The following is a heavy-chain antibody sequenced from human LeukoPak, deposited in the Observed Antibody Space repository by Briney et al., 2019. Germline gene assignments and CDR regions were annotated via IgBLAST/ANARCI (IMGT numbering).Heavy chain of an antibody. V-gene: IGHV4-59*01. D-gene: IGHD1-1*01. CDR1: GGSISSFS. J-gene: IGHJ4*02. Sequence: ASETLSLTCTVSGGSISSFSWSWIRQPPGKGLEWIGCIYYSGSTSYTPSLKSRVTISVDTSKSQISLNLSSMTAADTAVYYCARDSGGNYLDYWDQGTLVTVSS. CDR3: ARDSGGNYLDY. CDR2: IYYSGST.